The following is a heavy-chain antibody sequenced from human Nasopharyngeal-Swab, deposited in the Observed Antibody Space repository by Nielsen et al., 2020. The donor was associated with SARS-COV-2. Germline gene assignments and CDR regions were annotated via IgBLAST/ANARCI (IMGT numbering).Heavy chain of an antibody. CDR1: GFVFSASA. Sequence: GESLKISCATSGFVFSASAMHWVRQASGKGLEWVGRIGDKAHNYATTYGASMKGRFTISRDDSKNTAFLQMDSLKTEDTALYYCTTDFYFDYWGQGTLVTVSS. V-gene: IGHV3-73*01. CDR3: TTDFYFDY. J-gene: IGHJ4*02. CDR2: IGDKAHNYAT.